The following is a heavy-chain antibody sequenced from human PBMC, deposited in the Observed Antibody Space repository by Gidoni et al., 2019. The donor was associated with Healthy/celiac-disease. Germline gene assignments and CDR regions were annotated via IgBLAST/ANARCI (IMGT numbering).Heavy chain of an antibody. Sequence: CKASGGTFSSYAISWVRQATGQGLEWMGGIIPIFGTANYAQKFQGRVTITADESTSTAYMELSSLRSEDTAVYYCARDRADYYDSSGTGDAFDIWGQGTMVTVSS. D-gene: IGHD3-22*01. V-gene: IGHV1-69*01. CDR2: IIPIFGTA. CDR3: ARDRADYYDSSGTGDAFDI. J-gene: IGHJ3*02. CDR1: GGTFSSYA.